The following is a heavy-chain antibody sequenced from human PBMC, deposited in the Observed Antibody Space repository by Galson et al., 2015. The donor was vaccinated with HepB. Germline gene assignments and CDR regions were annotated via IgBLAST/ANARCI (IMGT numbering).Heavy chain of an antibody. CDR3: ARDQYGDPRSGGAFDI. V-gene: IGHV3-30*03. CDR2: ISYDRSDK. J-gene: IGHJ3*02. Sequence: SLRLSCAASGFTFSNFAMHWVRQAPGKGLEWVAVISYDRSDKYFGDSVKGRFTISRDNYKDTVYLQMNSLRAEDTAVYYCARDQYGDPRSGGAFDIWAEGQWSPSLQ. CDR1: GFTFSNFA. D-gene: IGHD2-21*02.